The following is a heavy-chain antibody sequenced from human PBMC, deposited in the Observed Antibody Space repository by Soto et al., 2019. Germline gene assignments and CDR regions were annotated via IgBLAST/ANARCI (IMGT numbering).Heavy chain of an antibody. CDR2: ISGSGGST. CDR1: GFTFSSYA. Sequence: EVQLLESGGGLVQPGGSLRLSCAASGFTFSSYAMSWVRQAPGKGLEWVSAISGSGGSTYYADTVKGRFTISRDNSKNTLYLQMNSLRAEDTPVYSCAKDKAYGIWGRFDPWGQGTLVTVSS. V-gene: IGHV3-23*01. D-gene: IGHD3-16*01. CDR3: AKDKAYGIWGRFDP. J-gene: IGHJ5*02.